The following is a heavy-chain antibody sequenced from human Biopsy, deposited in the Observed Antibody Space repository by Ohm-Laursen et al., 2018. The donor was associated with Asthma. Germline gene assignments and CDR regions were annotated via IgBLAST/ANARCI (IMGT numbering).Heavy chain of an antibody. CDR2: ISSSSSTI. Sequence: SLRLSCAASGFTFSSYSMNWVRQAPGKGLEWVSYISSSSSTIYYADSVKGRFTISRDNAKNSLYLQMNSLRAEDTAVYYCTRREYSDSRISPLDLWGHGTMVTVPS. D-gene: IGHD3-22*01. J-gene: IGHJ3*01. CDR1: GFTFSSYS. CDR3: TRREYSDSRISPLDL. V-gene: IGHV3-48*01.